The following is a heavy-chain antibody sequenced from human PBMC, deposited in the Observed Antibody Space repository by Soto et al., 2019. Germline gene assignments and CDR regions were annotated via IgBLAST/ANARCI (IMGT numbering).Heavy chain of an antibody. D-gene: IGHD3-16*01. J-gene: IGHJ6*02. Sequence: PLESLRVWWKGAEYSFTGYGSGRVLQMPGKGLEWMGIIYPGDSDTRYSPSFQGQVTISADKSISTAYLQWSSLKASDTAMYYCARLDPRVMGYGMDVWGQGTTVTVSS. CDR2: IYPGDSDT. V-gene: IGHV5-51*01. CDR3: ARLDPRVMGYGMDV. CDR1: EYSFTGYG.